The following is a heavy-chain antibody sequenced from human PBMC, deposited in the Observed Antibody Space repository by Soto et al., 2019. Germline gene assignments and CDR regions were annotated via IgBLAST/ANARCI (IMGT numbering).Heavy chain of an antibody. CDR3: AKDKIKGALDSLDS. CDR1: GFTFSANA. CDR2: IAYDGTIK. V-gene: IGHV3-30-3*01. Sequence: QEQLVESGGDVVQPGRSLTLSCAASGFTFSANAMHWVRQAPGKGLEWVAVIAYDGTIKIYRDSVKGRFTISRDDSKSTLYLQMNSLRPADTAVYYCAKDKIKGALDSLDSWGQGTRVTVSS. J-gene: IGHJ4*02. D-gene: IGHD1-26*01.